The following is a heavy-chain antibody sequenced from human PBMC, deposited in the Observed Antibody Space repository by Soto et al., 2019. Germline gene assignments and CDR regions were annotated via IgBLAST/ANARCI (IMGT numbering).Heavy chain of an antibody. CDR3: ARPHIVLVPAAITGNWFDP. D-gene: IGHD2-2*02. J-gene: IGHJ5*02. CDR2: IYYSGST. Sequence: QVQLQESGPGLVKPSQTLSLTCTVSGGSISSGGYYWSWIRQHPGKGLEWIGYIYYSGSTYYNPSXXGRITISVAPXXNXFXXKLSSVTAADTAVYYCARPHIVLVPAAITGNWFDPWGQGTLVTVSS. V-gene: IGHV4-31*03. CDR1: GGSISSGGYY.